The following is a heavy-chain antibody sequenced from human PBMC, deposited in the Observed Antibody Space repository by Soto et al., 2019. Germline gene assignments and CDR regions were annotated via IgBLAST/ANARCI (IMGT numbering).Heavy chain of an antibody. CDR3: ARSQGSSTSLEIYYYYYYGMDV. CDR1: GYSFTSYG. Sequence: GASVKVSCKASGYSFTSYGISWVRQAPGQGLEWMGGIIPISGTANYAQKFQGRVTITADESTSTAYMELSSLRSEDTAVYYCARSQGSSTSLEIYYYYYYGMDVRGQRTTVTVSS. D-gene: IGHD2-2*01. V-gene: IGHV1-69*13. J-gene: IGHJ6*02. CDR2: IIPISGTA.